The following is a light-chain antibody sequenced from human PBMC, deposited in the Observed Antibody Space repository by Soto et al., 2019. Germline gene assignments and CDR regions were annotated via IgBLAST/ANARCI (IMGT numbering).Light chain of an antibody. CDR1: QSISSW. V-gene: IGKV1-5*03. CDR3: QQYNSYPIT. Sequence: DILMTQSPSTLSASVGDRVTITCRASQSISSWLAWYQQKPGKAPKVLIYKASSVESGVPSRFSGSGSGTEFTLTISSLQPDDFATYYCQQYNSYPITFGQGTRLEIK. J-gene: IGKJ5*01. CDR2: KAS.